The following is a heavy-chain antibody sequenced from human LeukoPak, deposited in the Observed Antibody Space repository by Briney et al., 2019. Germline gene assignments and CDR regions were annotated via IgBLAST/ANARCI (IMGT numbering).Heavy chain of an antibody. CDR1: GFTFSSYA. CDR2: ISYDGSNK. D-gene: IGHD7-27*01. J-gene: IGHJ4*02. Sequence: GRSLRLSCAASGFTFSSYAMYWVRQVPGKGLEWVAVISYDGSNKYYADSVKGRFTISRDSTKDTLYLQMNSLRPEDAAVYYCARDRGYLGIWYYFDYWGQGTLVTVSS. CDR3: ARDRGYLGIWYYFDY. V-gene: IGHV3-30*01.